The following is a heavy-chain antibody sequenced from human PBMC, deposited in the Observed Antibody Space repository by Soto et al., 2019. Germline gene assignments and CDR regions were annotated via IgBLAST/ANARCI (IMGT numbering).Heavy chain of an antibody. Sequence: EASVKVSCKASGNTVPNYAIHWVRQAPGQRLEWMGWINGGNGNTYYSEHFQGRVTFTRDTSAGTVYMQLSSLTSEDTAVYYCARDLAYCGGDCPYYDYGMDVWGQGTTVTVS. CDR3: ARDLAYCGGDCPYYDYGMDV. CDR1: GNTVPNYA. CDR2: INGGNGNT. V-gene: IGHV1-3*01. D-gene: IGHD2-21*02. J-gene: IGHJ6*02.